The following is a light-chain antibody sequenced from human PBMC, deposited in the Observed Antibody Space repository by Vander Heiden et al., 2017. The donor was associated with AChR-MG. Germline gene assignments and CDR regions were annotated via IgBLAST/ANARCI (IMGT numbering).Light chain of an antibody. J-gene: IGKJ3*01. Sequence: DIQMTQSPSSVSASVGDGVTITCRASPDISRWLAWYQQKPGKAPKLLIYTASSLQSGVPSRFSGSGSGTDFTLTISSLQPEDFASYYCQQAHSFPFTFGPGTTVDIK. V-gene: IGKV1-12*01. CDR1: PDISRW. CDR3: QQAHSFPFT. CDR2: TAS.